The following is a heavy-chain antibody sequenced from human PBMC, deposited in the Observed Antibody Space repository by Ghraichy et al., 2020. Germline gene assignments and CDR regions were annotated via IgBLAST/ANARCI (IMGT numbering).Heavy chain of an antibody. CDR2: IKEDGSDK. Sequence: GESLNISCAASGFTFSSHWMSWVRQAPGKGLEWVANIKEDGSDKYYVDSVRGRFTISRDNARNSLFLQMNSLRAEDTAVYYCASAFVGDSGIYQGDAFDIWGQGTMVTVST. CDR3: ASAFVGDSGIYQGDAFDI. D-gene: IGHD1-26*01. CDR1: GFTFSSHW. V-gene: IGHV3-7*03. J-gene: IGHJ3*02.